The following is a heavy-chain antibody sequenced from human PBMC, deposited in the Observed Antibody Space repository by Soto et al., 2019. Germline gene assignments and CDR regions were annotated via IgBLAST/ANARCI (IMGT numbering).Heavy chain of an antibody. CDR1: GDSVGSGSYS. Sequence: QVHLQESGPGLVRPSETLSLTCAVSGDSVGSGSYSWNWIRQHPGKGLEFVGHIYHTGSTNYNPSLMNRLTLSVDTSNNHFSLRLRSVTAADTAMYYCARAGAFGDTRMVVFAWGQGVLVTVSS. D-gene: IGHD3-10*01. V-gene: IGHV4-61*03. J-gene: IGHJ4*02. CDR2: IYHTGST. CDR3: ARAGAFGDTRMVVFA.